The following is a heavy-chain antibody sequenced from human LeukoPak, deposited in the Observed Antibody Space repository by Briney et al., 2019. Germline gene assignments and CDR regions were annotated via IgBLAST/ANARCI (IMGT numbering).Heavy chain of an antibody. Sequence: SETLSLTCAVYGGSFSGYYWSWIRQPPGKGLEWIGEINHSGSTNYNPPLKGRVTISVDTSKNQFSLKLSSVTAADTAVYYCARDSSSYGMDVWGQGTTVTVSS. CDR1: GGSFSGYY. J-gene: IGHJ6*02. D-gene: IGHD2-21*01. CDR3: ARDSSSYGMDV. CDR2: INHSGST. V-gene: IGHV4-34*01.